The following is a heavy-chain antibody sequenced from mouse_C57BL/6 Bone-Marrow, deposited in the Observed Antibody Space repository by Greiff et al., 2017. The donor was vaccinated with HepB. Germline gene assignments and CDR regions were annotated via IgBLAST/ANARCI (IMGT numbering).Heavy chain of an antibody. CDR3: ARRAPYDYGWYFDV. CDR2: IYWDDDK. D-gene: IGHD2-4*01. V-gene: IGHV8-12*01. Sequence: QVTLKESGPGILQSSQTLSLTCSFSGFSLSTSGMGVSWIRQPSGKGLEWLAHIYWDDDKRYNPSLKSRLTISKDTSRNQVFLKITSVDTADTATYYCARRAPYDYGWYFDVWGTGTTVTVSS. J-gene: IGHJ1*03. CDR1: GFSLSTSGMG.